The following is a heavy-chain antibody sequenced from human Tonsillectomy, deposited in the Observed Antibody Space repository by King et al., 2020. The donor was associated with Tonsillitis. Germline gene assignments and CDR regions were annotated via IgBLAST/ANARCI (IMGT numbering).Heavy chain of an antibody. J-gene: IGHJ4*02. Sequence: VQLVQSGGGLVQPGGSLRLSCAASGFTFSSYEMNWVRQAPGKGLEWVSYISSSGSTIYYADSVKGRFTIPRDNPKNSLYLQMDSLRAEDTAVYYCARVGVTFDYWGQGTLVTVSS. CDR1: GFTFSSYE. CDR3: ARVGVTFDY. V-gene: IGHV3-48*03. D-gene: IGHD3-16*01. CDR2: ISSSGSTI.